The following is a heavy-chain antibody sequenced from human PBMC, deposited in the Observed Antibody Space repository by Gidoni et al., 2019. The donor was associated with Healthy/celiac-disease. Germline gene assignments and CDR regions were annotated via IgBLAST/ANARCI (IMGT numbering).Heavy chain of an antibody. V-gene: IGHV3-23*01. J-gene: IGHJ4*02. Sequence: FSSYSMSWVRQAPGKGLEWVSAISGSGGSTYYADSVKGRLTISRDNSKNTLYLQMNSLRAEDTAVYYCAITVYSGYGGEFDYWGQGTLVTVSS. CDR1: FSSYS. CDR3: AITVYSGYGGEFDY. D-gene: IGHD5-12*01. CDR2: ISGSGGST.